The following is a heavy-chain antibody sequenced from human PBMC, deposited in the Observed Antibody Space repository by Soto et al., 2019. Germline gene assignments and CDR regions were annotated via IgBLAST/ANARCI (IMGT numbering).Heavy chain of an antibody. CDR1: GGSISSGGYY. CDR3: ARVARVGSGSYHFDY. J-gene: IGHJ4*02. CDR2: IYYRGRT. Sequence: QVQLQESGPGLVKPSQTLSLTCTVSGGSISSGGYYWSWIRQHPGKGLEWIGYIYYRGRTYYNPSLKSPVTISVYTSKNQFSLKLSSVTAADTAVYYCARVARVGSGSYHFDYWGQGTLVTVSS. V-gene: IGHV4-31*01. D-gene: IGHD3-10*01.